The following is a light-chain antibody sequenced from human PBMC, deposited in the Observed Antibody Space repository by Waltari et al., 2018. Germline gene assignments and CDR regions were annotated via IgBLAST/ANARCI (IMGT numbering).Light chain of an antibody. CDR1: SSNIGNNV. J-gene: IGLJ1*01. Sequence: QSVLTQPPSVSGAPRERVTISCSGSSSNIGNNVVNWYQQLPGKAPKLLIYYDDLVPSGVSDRFSGSKSGISASLAITGLQSDDEADYYCAAWDDSLNGQVFGTGTKVTVL. CDR2: YDD. CDR3: AAWDDSLNGQV. V-gene: IGLV1-36*01.